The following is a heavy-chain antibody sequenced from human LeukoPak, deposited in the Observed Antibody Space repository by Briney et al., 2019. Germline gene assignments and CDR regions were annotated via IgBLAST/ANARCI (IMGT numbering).Heavy chain of an antibody. Sequence: SETLPLTCTVSSYSIMSYYWAWIRQPPVNCLDWLGYVHYSVFTNYYPSLKTRLTISVDTSNHQFSLRLPSVTAADTAVYYCARALRQQLVTGWFDPWGQGPLVTVSS. CDR2: VHYSVFT. D-gene: IGHD6-13*01. J-gene: IGHJ5*02. CDR3: ARALRQQLVTGWFDP. V-gene: IGHV4-59*01. CDR1: SYSIMSYY.